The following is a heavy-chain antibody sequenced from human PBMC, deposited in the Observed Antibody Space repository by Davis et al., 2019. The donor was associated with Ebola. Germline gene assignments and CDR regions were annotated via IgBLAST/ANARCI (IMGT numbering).Heavy chain of an antibody. Sequence: MPSETLSLTCTVSGGSISSGDYYWSWIHQAPGKGLEWIGYIYKSGKTYFNPSLESRVTMSVDTSKNQFSLKLSSVTAADTAVYYCARSGGHNWFDPWGQGTLVTVSS. CDR3: ARSGGHNWFDP. D-gene: IGHD3-16*01. J-gene: IGHJ5*02. V-gene: IGHV4-30-4*01. CDR2: IYKSGKT. CDR1: GGSISSGDYY.